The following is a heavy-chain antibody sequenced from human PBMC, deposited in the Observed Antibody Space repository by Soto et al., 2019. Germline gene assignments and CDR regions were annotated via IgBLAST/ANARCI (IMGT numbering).Heavy chain of an antibody. D-gene: IGHD2-8*02. CDR1: GGSISSGPYS. CDR3: ARDKITGLFDY. Sequence: SETLSLTCSVSGGSISSGPYSWGWIRQPPGKGLEWIGTFRYSGRTYYSPSLESRVTISVDTSKNQFSLKVSSVTAADTAVYYCARDKITGLFDYWGQGALVTVSS. CDR2: FRYSGRT. V-gene: IGHV4-39*02. J-gene: IGHJ4*02.